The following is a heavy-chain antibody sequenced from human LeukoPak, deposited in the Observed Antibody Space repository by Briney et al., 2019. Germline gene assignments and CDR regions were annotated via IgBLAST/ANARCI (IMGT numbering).Heavy chain of an antibody. D-gene: IGHD1-26*01. Sequence: GGSLRLSCAASGFTFSNAWMSWVRQAPGKGLEGVGRIKSKTDGGTTDYAAPVKGRFTISRDDSKNTLYLQMNSLKTEDTAVYYCTTDGGSYYFLFDYWGQGTLVTVSS. CDR3: TTDGGSYYFLFDY. J-gene: IGHJ4*02. CDR1: GFTFSNAW. CDR2: IKSKTDGGTT. V-gene: IGHV3-15*01.